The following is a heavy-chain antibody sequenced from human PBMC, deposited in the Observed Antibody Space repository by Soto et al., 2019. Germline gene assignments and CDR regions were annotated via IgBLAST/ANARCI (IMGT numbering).Heavy chain of an antibody. J-gene: IGHJ5*02. Sequence: QITLKESGPTLVKPTQTLTLTCTFSGFSLSTSGVGVGWIRQPPGKALEWLALIYWDDDKRYSPSLKSRLTITKDTSKNQVVLTMTNMDPVDTATYYCAHSLGYCSSTSCYVAGGDKKTEGNQKPNNWFDPWGQGTLVTVSS. CDR3: AHSLGYCSSTSCYVAGGDKKTEGNQKPNNWFDP. CDR1: GFSLSTSGVG. V-gene: IGHV2-5*02. D-gene: IGHD2-2*01. CDR2: IYWDDDK.